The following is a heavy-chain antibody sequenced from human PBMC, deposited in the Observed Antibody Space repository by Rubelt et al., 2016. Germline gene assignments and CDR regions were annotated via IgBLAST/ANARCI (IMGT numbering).Heavy chain of an antibody. CDR2: ISRSGGST. J-gene: IGHJ4*02. Sequence: GGSLRLPCAASGFTFNNYAMSWVRRAPGKGLEWLSAISRSGGSTYYADSVKVRFTISRDNSENTLYLQLNSLRAEDTAVYYCAKDLGLRWGFDYWGQGTLVTVSS. V-gene: IGHV3-23*01. D-gene: IGHD4-23*01. CDR1: GFTFNNYA. CDR3: AKDLGLRWGFDY.